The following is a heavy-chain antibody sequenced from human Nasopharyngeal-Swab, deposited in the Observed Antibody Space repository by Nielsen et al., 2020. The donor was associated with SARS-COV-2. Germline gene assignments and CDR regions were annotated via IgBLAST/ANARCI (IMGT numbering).Heavy chain of an antibody. D-gene: IGHD2-15*01. CDR2: IYYSGST. V-gene: IGHV4-39*01. CDR3: ARQVAAAEYGYFDY. CDR1: GGSISSSSYY. Sequence: SETLSLTCTVSGGSISSSSYYWGWIRQPPGKGLEWIGGIYYSGSTYYNPSLKSRVTISVDTSKNQFSLKLSSVTAADTAVYYCARQVAAAEYGYFDYWGQGTLVTVSS. J-gene: IGHJ4*02.